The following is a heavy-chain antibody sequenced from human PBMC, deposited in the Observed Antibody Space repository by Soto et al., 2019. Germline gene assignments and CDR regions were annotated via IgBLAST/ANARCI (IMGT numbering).Heavy chain of an antibody. Sequence: PGGSLRLSCVVSGFIVSRSHMMWVRQAPGKGLEGVSVIYNHGQINYVDPVKGRFTIARDNSKNTIYLQMSSLKVEDTAVYYCVRVTGAERHWGQGALVTVSS. J-gene: IGHJ4*02. CDR3: VRVTGAERH. D-gene: IGHD7-27*01. CDR1: GFIVSRSH. V-gene: IGHV3-53*01. CDR2: IYNHGQI.